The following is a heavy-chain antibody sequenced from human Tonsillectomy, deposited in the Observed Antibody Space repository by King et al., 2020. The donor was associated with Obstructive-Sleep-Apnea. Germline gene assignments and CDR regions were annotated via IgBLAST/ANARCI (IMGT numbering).Heavy chain of an antibody. D-gene: IGHD3-22*01. CDR2: IDPSDSYT. Sequence: VQLVQSGAEVKKPGESLRISCKGSGYSFTNYWISWVRQMPGKGLEWMGRIDPSDSYTNYSPSFQGHVTISADKSISTAYLQWSSLKASDTAMYYCARLPTYYYDSTGYFSYGMDVWGQGTTVTVSS. CDR3: ARLPTYYYDSTGYFSYGMDV. V-gene: IGHV5-10-1*01. J-gene: IGHJ6*02. CDR1: GYSFTNYW.